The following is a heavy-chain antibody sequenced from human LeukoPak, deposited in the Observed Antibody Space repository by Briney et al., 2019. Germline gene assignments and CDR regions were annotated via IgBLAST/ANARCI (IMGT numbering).Heavy chain of an antibody. CDR1: GYTFTGYY. V-gene: IGHV1-2*02. Sequence: ASVKVSCKASGYTFTGYYLHWVRQAPGQGLEWMGWLNTHSGGTNYAQNFQGRVTMTRDTSISTAYLELSRLTSDDTAMYYCARVPSYSGQDHGGDYWGQGTLVTVSS. CDR2: LNTHSGGT. CDR3: ARVPSYSGQDHGGDY. D-gene: IGHD5-12*01. J-gene: IGHJ4*02.